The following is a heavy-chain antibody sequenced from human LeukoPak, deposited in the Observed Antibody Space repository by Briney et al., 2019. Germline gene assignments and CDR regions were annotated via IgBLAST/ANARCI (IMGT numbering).Heavy chain of an antibody. J-gene: IGHJ3*02. D-gene: IGHD5-18*01. CDR3: ARGTAMAHDAFDI. CDR2: IYSGGST. V-gene: IGHV3-66*01. CDR1: GFTVSSNY. Sequence: GGSLRLSCAASGFTVSSNYMSWVRQAPGKGLEWVSVIYSGGSTYYADSVKGRFTISRDNSKNTLYLQMNGLRAEDTAVYYCARGTAMAHDAFDIWGQGTMVTVSS.